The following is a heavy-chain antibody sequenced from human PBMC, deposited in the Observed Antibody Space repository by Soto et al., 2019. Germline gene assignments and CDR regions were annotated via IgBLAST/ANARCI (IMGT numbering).Heavy chain of an antibody. CDR1: GFTFSSYA. V-gene: IGHV3-23*01. CDR2: ISGSGGST. J-gene: IGHJ5*02. Sequence: LRLSCAASGFTFSSYAMSWVRQAPGKGLEWVSAISGSGGSTYYADSVKGRFTISRDNSKNTLYLQMNSLRDDDTAIYYCAKGKSENGVDWLDPWGPGTLVTVSS. CDR3: AKGKSENGVDWLDP. D-gene: IGHD2-8*01.